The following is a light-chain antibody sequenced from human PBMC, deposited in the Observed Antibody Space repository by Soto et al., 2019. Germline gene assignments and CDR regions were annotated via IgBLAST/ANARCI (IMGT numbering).Light chain of an antibody. CDR1: QSVSSSY. Sequence: EIVLTQSPGTLSLSPGERATLSCRASQSVSSSYLAWYQQKPGQAPRLLIYGASSRATGIPDRFSGSGSETDFTLPISRLEPEDFAVYYFQQYGSSSWTFGQGPKVEI. CDR3: QQYGSSSWT. J-gene: IGKJ1*01. CDR2: GAS. V-gene: IGKV3-20*01.